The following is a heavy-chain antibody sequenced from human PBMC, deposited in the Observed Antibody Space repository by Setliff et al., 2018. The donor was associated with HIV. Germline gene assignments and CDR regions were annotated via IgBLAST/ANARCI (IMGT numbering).Heavy chain of an antibody. CDR3: ARVATGPGSFDI. CDR1: GDSINNYY. V-gene: IGHV4-59*01. J-gene: IGHJ3*02. D-gene: IGHD3-9*01. Sequence: SETLSLTCTVSGDSINNYYWSWIRQPPGKGLEWIGYVYSTGSTNSKSSLKSRVTISVDTSKNQFSLKLSSVTAADTAVYYCARVATGPGSFDIWGQGTMVTVSS. CDR2: VYSTGST.